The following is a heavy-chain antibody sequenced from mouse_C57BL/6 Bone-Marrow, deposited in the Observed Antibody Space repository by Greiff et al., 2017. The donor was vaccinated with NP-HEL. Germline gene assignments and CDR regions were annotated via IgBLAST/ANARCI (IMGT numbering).Heavy chain of an antibody. D-gene: IGHD2-5*01. CDR3: ARRDSNLWYFDV. CDR2: ITSDGGST. V-gene: IGHV5-2*03. Sequence: DVKLVESGGGLVQPGESLKLSCESNEYEFPSHDMSWVRKTPEKRLELVAAITSDGGSTYYPDTMERRFIISRDNTKKTLYLQMSSLRSEDTALYYCARRDSNLWYFDVWGTGTTVTVSS. J-gene: IGHJ1*03. CDR1: EYEFPSHD.